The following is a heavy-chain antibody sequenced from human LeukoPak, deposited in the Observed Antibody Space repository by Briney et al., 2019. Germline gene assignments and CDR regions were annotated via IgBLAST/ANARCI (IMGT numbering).Heavy chain of an antibody. D-gene: IGHD5-24*01. CDR2: IFYTGFT. CDR3: ARGRGGSGREAYNVDY. V-gene: IGHV4-59*01. Sequence: SETLSLTCTVSDGSISDSYWSWIRQSPGKGLEWIGYIFYTGFTHYNPSLESRVTISADTSKKQFSLRLNSVTAADTAIYYCARGRGGSGREAYNVDYWGQGTLVTVSS. CDR1: DGSISDSY. J-gene: IGHJ4*02.